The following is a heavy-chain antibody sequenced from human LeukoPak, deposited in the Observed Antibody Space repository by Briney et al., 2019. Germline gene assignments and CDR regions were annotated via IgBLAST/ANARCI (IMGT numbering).Heavy chain of an antibody. V-gene: IGHV4-4*07. D-gene: IGHD6-13*01. CDR1: GGSISSYY. CDR2: IYTTGST. Sequence: PSETLSLTCTVSGGSISSYYWSWIRQPAGKGLEWIGRIYTTGSTSYNPSLKSRVTMSVDTSSNQFSLKLSSVTAADTALYYCARGIAAAAKQGGFDYWGQGTLVTVSS. J-gene: IGHJ4*02. CDR3: ARGIAAAAKQGGFDY.